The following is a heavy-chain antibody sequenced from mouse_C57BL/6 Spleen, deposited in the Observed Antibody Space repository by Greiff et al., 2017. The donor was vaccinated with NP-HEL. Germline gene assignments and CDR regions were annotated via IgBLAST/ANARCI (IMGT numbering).Heavy chain of an antibody. J-gene: IGHJ1*03. CDR1: GFNIKDDY. V-gene: IGHV14-4*01. Sequence: EVKLVESGAELVRPGASVKLSCTASGFNIKDDYMHWVKQRPEQGLEWIGWIDPENGDTEYASKFQGKATITADTSSNTAYLQLSSLTSEDTAVYYCTTLRSRYFDVWGTGTTVTVSS. CDR2: IDPENGDT. CDR3: TTLRSRYFDV.